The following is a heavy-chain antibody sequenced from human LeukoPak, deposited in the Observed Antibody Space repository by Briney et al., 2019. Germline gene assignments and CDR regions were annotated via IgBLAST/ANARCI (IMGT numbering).Heavy chain of an antibody. V-gene: IGHV3-13*01. D-gene: IGHD6-19*01. J-gene: IGHJ4*02. Sequence: GGSLRLSCAASGFSFSSFDMFWVRQGSGKGLEWVSGIGAAGDTYYADSVKGRFIISRENAKNSLYLEMNSLTVGDTAVYYCVKGGEQWLEYFDYWGQGTLVTVSS. CDR2: IGAAGDT. CDR1: GFSFSSFD. CDR3: VKGGEQWLEYFDY.